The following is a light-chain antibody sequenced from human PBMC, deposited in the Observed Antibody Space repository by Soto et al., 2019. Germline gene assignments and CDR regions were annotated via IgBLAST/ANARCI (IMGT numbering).Light chain of an antibody. CDR1: SSDVVAYNY. CDR2: DVR. CDR3: SSSVV. Sequence: QSALTQPASVSGSPGQSITISCTGTSSDVVAYNYVSWYQQHPGKAPKLMICDVRNRPSGVSNRFSGSKSGNTASLTISGLQAEDEADYTSSSSVVFGGGTKLTVL. J-gene: IGLJ2*01. V-gene: IGLV2-14*03.